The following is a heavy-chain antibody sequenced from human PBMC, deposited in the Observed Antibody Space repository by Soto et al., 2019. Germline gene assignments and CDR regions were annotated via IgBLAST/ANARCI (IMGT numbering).Heavy chain of an antibody. CDR2: IGVDGVTT. CDR3: VKDRTMAAPNDYFDY. V-gene: IGHV3-23*01. Sequence: EVQRMESGGDLVQPGGSLRLSCVASGFTFSNFGRSWVRQAPGQGLQWVSIIGVDGVTTYYADSVRGRFTISRDNSKNTRYLQMNSLRAEDTTIYYCVKDRTMAAPNDYFDYWGQGTLVTVSS. J-gene: IGHJ4*02. D-gene: IGHD6-19*01. CDR1: GFTFSNFG.